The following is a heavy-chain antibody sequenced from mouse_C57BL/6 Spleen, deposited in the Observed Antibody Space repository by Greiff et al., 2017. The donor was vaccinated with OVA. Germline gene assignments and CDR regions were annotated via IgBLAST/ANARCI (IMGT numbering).Heavy chain of an antibody. V-gene: IGHV1-19*01. CDR1: GYTFTDYY. Sequence: EVQLQQSGPVLVKPGASVKMSCKASGYTFTDYYMNWVKQSHGKSLEWIGVINPYNGGTSYNQKFKGKATLTVDKSSSTAYMELNSLTSEDSAVYYCARGGTTVVVFDYWGQGTTLTVSS. D-gene: IGHD1-1*01. CDR3: ARGGTTVVVFDY. CDR2: INPYNGGT. J-gene: IGHJ2*01.